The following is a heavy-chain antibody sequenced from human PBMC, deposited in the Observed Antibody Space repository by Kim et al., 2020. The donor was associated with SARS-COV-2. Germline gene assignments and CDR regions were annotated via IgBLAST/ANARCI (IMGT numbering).Heavy chain of an antibody. Sequence: SETLSLTCAVYGGSFSGYYWSWIRQPPGKGLEWLGEINHSGSTNYNPSLKSRVTISVDTYKNQFSLKLSSVTAADTAGYYCARGWLPSYYFDYWRQGTLV. D-gene: IGHD5-12*01. CDR1: GGSFSGYY. CDR2: INHSGST. V-gene: IGHV4-34*01. CDR3: ARGWLPSYYFDY. J-gene: IGHJ4*02.